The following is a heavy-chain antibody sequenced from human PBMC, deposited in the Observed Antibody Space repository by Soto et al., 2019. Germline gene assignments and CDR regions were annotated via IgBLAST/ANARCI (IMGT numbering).Heavy chain of an antibody. CDR3: ARDHGYCSSTSCYNYYGMDV. D-gene: IGHD2-2*02. Sequence: PGGSLRLSCAASGFTFSSYLMSWVRQAPGKGLEWVANIKQDGSEKYYVDSVKGRFTISRDNAKNSLYLQMNSLRAEDTAVYYCARDHGYCSSTSCYNYYGMDVWGQGTTVTVSS. CDR2: IKQDGSEK. CDR1: GFTFSSYL. J-gene: IGHJ6*02. V-gene: IGHV3-7*01.